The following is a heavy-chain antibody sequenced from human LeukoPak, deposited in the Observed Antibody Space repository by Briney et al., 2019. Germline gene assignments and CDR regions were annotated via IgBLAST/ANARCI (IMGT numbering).Heavy chain of an antibody. J-gene: IGHJ4*02. CDR1: GFTFSSYA. Sequence: GGSLRLSCAASGFTFSSYAMSWVRQAPGKGLEWVSAISGSGGSTYYADSVKGRFAISRDNSKNTLYLQMNSLRAEDTAVYYCAKDPPYDFWSGNFDYWGQGTLVTVSS. V-gene: IGHV3-23*01. CDR2: ISGSGGST. D-gene: IGHD3-3*01. CDR3: AKDPPYDFWSGNFDY.